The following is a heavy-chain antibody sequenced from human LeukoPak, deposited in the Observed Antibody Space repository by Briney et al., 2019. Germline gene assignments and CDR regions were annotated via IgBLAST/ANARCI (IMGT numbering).Heavy chain of an antibody. J-gene: IGHJ4*02. CDR3: ARGAFVDTAMVLSY. V-gene: IGHV4-59*01. CDR2: IYYSGST. CDR1: AGSISSYY. Sequence: PSETLSLTCTAAAGSISSYYWSWIRQPPGKGREWIGYIYYSGSTNYNPSLKSRVTISVDTSKNQFSLKLSSVTAADTAVYYCARGAFVDTAMVLSYWGQGTLVTVSS. D-gene: IGHD5-18*01.